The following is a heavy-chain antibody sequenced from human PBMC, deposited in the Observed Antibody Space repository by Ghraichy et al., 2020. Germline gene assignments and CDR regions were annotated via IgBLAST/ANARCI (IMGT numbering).Heavy chain of an antibody. CDR1: GGSISSSSYY. D-gene: IGHD3-3*01. CDR2: IYYSGNN. J-gene: IGHJ4*02. V-gene: IGHV4-39*01. Sequence: SETLSLTCTVSGGSISSSSYYWGWIRQPPGKGLEWIGSIYYSGNNYYNPSLKSRVTISVDTTKNQFSLKLSSVPAADTAVYYCARHKDSYYDFWSGYYNSGVVFFAYWGQPSLVTVSS. CDR3: ARHKDSYYDFWSGYYNSGVVFFAY.